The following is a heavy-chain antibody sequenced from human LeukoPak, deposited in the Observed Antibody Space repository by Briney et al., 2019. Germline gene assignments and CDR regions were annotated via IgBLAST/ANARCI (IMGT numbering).Heavy chain of an antibody. CDR3: ARVMKGYDPIFDY. J-gene: IGHJ4*02. CDR1: GFTFSSYS. V-gene: IGHV3-48*01. CDR2: ISSGSSTI. D-gene: IGHD5-12*01. Sequence: GGSLRLSCAASGFTFSSYSMNWVRQAPGKGLEWVSYISSGSSTIYYADSVKGRFTISRDNAKNSLYLQMNSLRAEDTAVYYCARVMKGYDPIFDYWGQGTLVTVSS.